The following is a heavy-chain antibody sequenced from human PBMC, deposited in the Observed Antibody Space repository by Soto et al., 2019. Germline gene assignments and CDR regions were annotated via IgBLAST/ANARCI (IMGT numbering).Heavy chain of an antibody. J-gene: IGHJ6*03. D-gene: IGHD6-13*01. Sequence: PGESLKISCKGSGYSFTSYWIGWVRQMPGKGLEWMGIIYPGDSDTRYSPSFQGQVTISADKSISTAYLKLSSVTAADTAVYYCASLYSRVHYYYYMDVWGKGTTVTVSS. CDR2: IYPGDSDT. CDR1: GYSFTSYW. CDR3: ASLYSRVHYYYYMDV. V-gene: IGHV5-51*01.